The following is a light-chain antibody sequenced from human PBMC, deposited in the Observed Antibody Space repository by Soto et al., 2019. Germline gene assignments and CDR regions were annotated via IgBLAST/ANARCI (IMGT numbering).Light chain of an antibody. CDR1: QSVSSSY. Sequence: IVLTQSPGTLYLSPGETATLSCRASQSVSSSYLAWYQQKPGQAPRLLIYGASSRATGIPDRFSGSGSGTDFTLTISRLEPEDFAVYYCHQYDSSPLTFGGGTKVQFK. V-gene: IGKV3-20*01. CDR3: HQYDSSPLT. J-gene: IGKJ4*01. CDR2: GAS.